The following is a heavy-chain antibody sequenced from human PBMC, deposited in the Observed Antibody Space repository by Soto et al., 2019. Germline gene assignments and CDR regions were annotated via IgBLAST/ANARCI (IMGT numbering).Heavy chain of an antibody. J-gene: IGHJ6*02. CDR3: ARGVYYYDSSGYSRKHYYYYGMDV. Sequence: SQTLSLTCAISGDSVSSNSAAWNWIRQSPSRGLEWLGRTYYRSKWYNDYAVSVKSRITINPDTSKNQFSLQLNSVTPEDTAVYYYARGVYYYDSSGYSRKHYYYYGMDVWGQGTTVTVSS. CDR2: TYYRSKWYN. V-gene: IGHV6-1*01. CDR1: GDSVSSNSAA. D-gene: IGHD3-22*01.